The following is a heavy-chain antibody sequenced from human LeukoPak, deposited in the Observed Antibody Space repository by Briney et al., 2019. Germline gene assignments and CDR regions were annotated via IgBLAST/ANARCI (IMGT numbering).Heavy chain of an antibody. J-gene: IGHJ5*02. CDR2: INHSGST. CDR3: ASSTRFLFDP. V-gene: IGHV4-34*01. Sequence: SETLSLTCAVYGGSFSGYYWSWIRQPPGKGLEWIGEINHSGSTNYNPSLKSRVTISVDTSKNQFSLKLSSVTAADTAVYYCASSTRFLFDPWGQGTLVTVSS. CDR1: GGSFSGYY. D-gene: IGHD3-3*01.